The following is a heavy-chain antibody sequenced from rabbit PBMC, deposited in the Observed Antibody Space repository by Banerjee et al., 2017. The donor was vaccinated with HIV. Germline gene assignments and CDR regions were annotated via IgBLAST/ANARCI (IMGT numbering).Heavy chain of an antibody. CDR3: ASRTTGSSGGYWDL. D-gene: IGHD1-1*01. CDR2: INAVTGKA. V-gene: IGHV1S45*01. CDR1: GFSFSNKAV. Sequence: QEQLVESGGGLVKPEGSLKLSCTASGFSFSNKAVMCWVRQAPGKGLEWIACINAVTGKAVYASWAKGRFTFSKTSSTTVTLQMTSLTAADTATYFCASRTTGSSGGYWDLWGQGTLVTVS. J-gene: IGHJ3*01.